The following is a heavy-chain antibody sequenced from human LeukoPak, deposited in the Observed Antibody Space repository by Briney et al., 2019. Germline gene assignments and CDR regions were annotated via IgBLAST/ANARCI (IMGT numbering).Heavy chain of an antibody. CDR3: ARYFGEEGGSSYFDY. CDR1: GGTFSSYA. J-gene: IGHJ4*02. CDR2: IIPIFGTA. V-gene: IGHV1-69*13. D-gene: IGHD3-10*01. Sequence: SVKVSCKASGGTFSSYAISWVRQAPGQGLEWMGGIIPIFGTANYAQKFQGRVTITADESTSTAYMELSSLRSEDTAMYYCARYFGEEGGSSYFDYWGQGTLVTVSS.